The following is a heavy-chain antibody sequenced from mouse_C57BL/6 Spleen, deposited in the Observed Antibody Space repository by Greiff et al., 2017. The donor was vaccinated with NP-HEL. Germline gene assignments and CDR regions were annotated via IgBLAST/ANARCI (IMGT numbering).Heavy chain of an antibody. J-gene: IGHJ3*01. D-gene: IGHD2-2*01. CDR2: ISSGSSTI. CDR1: GFTFSDYG. Sequence: EVKLQESGGGLVKPGGSLKLSCAASGFTFSDYGMHWVRQAPEKGLEWVAYISSGSSTIYYADTVKGRFTISRDNAKNTLFLQMTSLRSEDTAMYYCATYGYEGWFAYWGQGTLVTVSA. CDR3: ATYGYEGWFAY. V-gene: IGHV5-17*01.